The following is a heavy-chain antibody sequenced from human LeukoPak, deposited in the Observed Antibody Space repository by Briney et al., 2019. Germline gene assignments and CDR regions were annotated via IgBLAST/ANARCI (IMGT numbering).Heavy chain of an antibody. Sequence: GGSLRLSCAASGFIFSTYEMHWVRQAPGKGLEWVSYISTSGSTIYYADSGKGRFTFSRDNARNSLFLQMNRLRAEDTAVYYCARDGPAYSFEYWGQGTLVTVSS. CDR3: ARDGPAYSFEY. V-gene: IGHV3-48*03. D-gene: IGHD2-21*01. J-gene: IGHJ4*02. CDR1: GFIFSTYE. CDR2: ISTSGSTI.